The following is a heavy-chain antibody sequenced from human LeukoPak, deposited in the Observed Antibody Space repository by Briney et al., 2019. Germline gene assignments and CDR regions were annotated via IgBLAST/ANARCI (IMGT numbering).Heavy chain of an antibody. CDR1: GYSFTSYW. J-gene: IGHJ4*02. D-gene: IGHD3-16*01. V-gene: IGHV5-51*01. CDR3: ARLSAVPRGEFDY. CDR2: IYPGDSDT. Sequence: GESLKISCKGSGYSFTSYWIGWVRQMPGKGLEWMAIIYPGDSDTRYSPSFQGQVTISADKSISTASLQWSSLKASDTAMYYCARLSAVPRGEFDYWGQGTLVTVSS.